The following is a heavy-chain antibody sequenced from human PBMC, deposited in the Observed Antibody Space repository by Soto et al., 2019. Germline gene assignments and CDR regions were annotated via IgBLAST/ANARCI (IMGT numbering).Heavy chain of an antibody. CDR3: ARAQYCSGGSCYVEY. Sequence: SETLSLTCAVYGGSFSGYYWSWIRQPPGKGLEWIGEINHSGSTNYNPSLKSRVTISVDTSKNQFSLKLSSVTAADTAVYYCARAQYCSGGSCYVEYWGQGTLVTVSS. J-gene: IGHJ4*02. V-gene: IGHV4-34*01. CDR2: INHSGST. D-gene: IGHD2-15*01. CDR1: GGSFSGYY.